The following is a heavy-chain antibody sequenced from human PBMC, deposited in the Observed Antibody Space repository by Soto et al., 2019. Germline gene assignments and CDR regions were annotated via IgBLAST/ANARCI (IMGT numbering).Heavy chain of an antibody. CDR2: ISGGGGST. CDR3: AKGPEYDILTGCDY. D-gene: IGHD3-9*01. Sequence: EEQLLESGGGFVQPGESLRLSCAASGFTFSLSAMSWVRQAPGRGLEWVSSISGGGGSTEYADSVKGRFTISRDNSKDTVHLQMNSLRAEDTAVYYCAKGPEYDILTGCDYWGQGALVTVSS. CDR1: GFTFSLSA. J-gene: IGHJ4*02. V-gene: IGHV3-23*01.